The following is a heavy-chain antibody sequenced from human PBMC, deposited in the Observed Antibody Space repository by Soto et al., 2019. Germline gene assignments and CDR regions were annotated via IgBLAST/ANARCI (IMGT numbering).Heavy chain of an antibody. Sequence: EVQLVESGGGLVQPGGSLRLSCAASGFTFSNYDMHWVRQAPGKGLEWVSGINTAGDTYYQGSVKARFTISRENAKNSLHLQMNSLRDGDTAVYYCARDRSRGWFDPWGQGTLVTVSS. D-gene: IGHD3-10*01. J-gene: IGHJ5*02. CDR2: INTAGDT. CDR1: GFTFSNYD. V-gene: IGHV3-13*01. CDR3: ARDRSRGWFDP.